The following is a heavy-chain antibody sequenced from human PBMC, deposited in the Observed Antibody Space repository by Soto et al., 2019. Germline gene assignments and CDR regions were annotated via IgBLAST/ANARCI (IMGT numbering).Heavy chain of an antibody. CDR3: ARAPAVTARPVYYYYGMDV. J-gene: IGHJ6*02. V-gene: IGHV4-34*01. D-gene: IGHD6-6*01. Sequence: PSETLSLTCAVYGGSFSGDYWSWILQPPGKGLEWIGEINHSGSTNYNPSLKSRVTISVDTSKNQFSLKLSSVTAADTAVYYCARAPAVTARPVYYYYGMDVWGQGTTVTVSS. CDR2: INHSGST. CDR1: GGSFSGDY.